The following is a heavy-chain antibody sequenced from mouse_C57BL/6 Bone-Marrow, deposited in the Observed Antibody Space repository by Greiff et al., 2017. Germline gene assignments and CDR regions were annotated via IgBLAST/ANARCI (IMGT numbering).Heavy chain of an antibody. CDR3: ASHYYGSMWFAY. CDR2: IWSGGSK. D-gene: IGHD1-1*01. V-gene: IGHV2-2*01. CDR1: GFSLTSYG. J-gene: IGHJ3*01. Sequence: VQLVESGPGLVQPSQSLSITCTVSGFSLTSYGVHWVRQSPGKGLEWLGVIWSGGSKDYNAAFISRLSISKDNSKGQVFFKMNSLQADDTAIYYRASHYYGSMWFAYWGQGTLVTVSA.